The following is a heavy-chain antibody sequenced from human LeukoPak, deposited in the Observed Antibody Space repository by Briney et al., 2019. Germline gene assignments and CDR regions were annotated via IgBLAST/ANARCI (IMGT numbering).Heavy chain of an antibody. CDR3: ARAGTYYDSRGWFDP. CDR1: GGSISSSY. V-gene: IGHV4-4*07. Sequence: PSETLSLTCTVSGGSISSSYWTWIRQPAGKGLEWIGHIYTSGSTNYNPSLKTRVTMSVDTSKNQFSLKLSSVTAADTAVYYCARAGTYYDSRGWFDPWGQGTLVTVSS. J-gene: IGHJ5*02. CDR2: IYTSGST. D-gene: IGHD3-22*01.